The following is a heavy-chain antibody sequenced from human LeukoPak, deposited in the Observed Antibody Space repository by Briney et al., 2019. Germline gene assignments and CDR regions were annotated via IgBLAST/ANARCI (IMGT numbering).Heavy chain of an antibody. J-gene: IGHJ6*02. CDR1: GFTFSSYS. V-gene: IGHV3-21*01. Sequence: GGSLRLSCAASGFTFSSYSMNWVRQAPGKGLEWVSSISSSSSYIYYADSVKGRFAISRDNSKNTLYLQMNSLRAEDTAVYYCARDRCSGGSCYGYYYGMDVWGQGTTVTVSS. D-gene: IGHD2-15*01. CDR2: ISSSSSYI. CDR3: ARDRCSGGSCYGYYYGMDV.